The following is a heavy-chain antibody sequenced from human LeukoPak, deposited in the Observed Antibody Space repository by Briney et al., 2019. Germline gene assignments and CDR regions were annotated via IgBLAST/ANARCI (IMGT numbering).Heavy chain of an antibody. CDR2: IYYSGST. J-gene: IGHJ5*02. Sequence: SQTLSLTCTVSGGSISSGDYYWSWICQPPGKGLEWIGYIYYSGSTYYNPSLKSRVTISVDTSKNQFSLKLSSVTAADTAVYYCARDRGLDYCSSTSCYTNGATFDPWGQGTLVTVSS. CDR1: GGSISSGDYY. CDR3: ARDRGLDYCSSTSCYTNGATFDP. D-gene: IGHD2-2*02. V-gene: IGHV4-30-4*01.